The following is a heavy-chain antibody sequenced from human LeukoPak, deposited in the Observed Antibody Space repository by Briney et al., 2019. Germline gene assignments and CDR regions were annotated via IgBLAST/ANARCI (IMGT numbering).Heavy chain of an antibody. CDR2: ISSSSVCI. J-gene: IGHJ5*02. Sequence: GGSLRLSCAASGFTFSSYSMNWVRQAPGKGLEWVSFISSSSVCIYYTDSVKGRFTISRDNAKNSLYLQMNSLRAEDTAVYYCARVLGPNWFDPWGQGTLVTVSS. CDR1: GFTFSSYS. V-gene: IGHV3-21*01. CDR3: ARVLGPNWFDP.